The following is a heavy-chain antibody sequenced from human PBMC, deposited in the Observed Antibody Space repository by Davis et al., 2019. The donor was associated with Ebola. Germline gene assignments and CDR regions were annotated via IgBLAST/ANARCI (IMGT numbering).Heavy chain of an antibody. CDR2: ISAYNGNT. V-gene: IGHV1-18*01. J-gene: IGHJ5*02. CDR1: GGTFSSYG. CDR3: ARQVAGMWFDP. Sequence: ASVKVSCKASGGTFSSYGISWVRQAPGQGLEWMGWISAYNGNTNYAQKLQGRVTMTTDTSTSTAYMELRSLRSDDTAVYYCARQVAGMWFDPWGQGTLVTVSS. D-gene: IGHD6-19*01.